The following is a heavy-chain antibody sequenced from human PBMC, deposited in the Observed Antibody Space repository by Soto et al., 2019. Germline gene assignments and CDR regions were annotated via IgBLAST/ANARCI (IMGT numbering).Heavy chain of an antibody. CDR1: GFSVSIY. CDR2: LSDRGTS. Sequence: GGSLRLSCAASGFSVSIYMSWVRQAPGTGLEWVSTLSDRGTSHYADSVTGRFSGSRDNSKNTLYLQMNGLRVDDTAIYYCAGDYASGAYDFRGQGTQVTVSS. D-gene: IGHD5-12*01. J-gene: IGHJ4*02. V-gene: IGHV3-53*01. CDR3: AGDYASGAYDF.